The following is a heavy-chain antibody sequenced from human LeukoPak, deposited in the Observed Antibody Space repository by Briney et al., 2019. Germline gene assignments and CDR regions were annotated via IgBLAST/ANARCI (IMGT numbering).Heavy chain of an antibody. J-gene: IGHJ4*02. V-gene: IGHV4-39*07. CDR3: ARVSMVRGVIIIPRFDY. CDR1: GGSISSRSYY. D-gene: IGHD3-10*01. Sequence: SGTLSLTCSVSGGSISSRSYYWGWIRQSPGKGLEWIGSINYSGSTYSNPSLKSRVTISVDTSKNQFSLKLSSVTAADTAVYYCARVSMVRGVIIIPRFDYWGQGTLVTVSS. CDR2: INYSGST.